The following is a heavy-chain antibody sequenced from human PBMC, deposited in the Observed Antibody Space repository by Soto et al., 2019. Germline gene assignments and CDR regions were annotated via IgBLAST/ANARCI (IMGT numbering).Heavy chain of an antibody. Sequence: GASVKVSCKASGGTFSSYAISWVRQAPGQGLEWMGGIIPIFGTANYAQKFRGRVTITADESTSTAYMELSSLRSEDTAVYYCARKSVEVVFGVVIMDYYGMDVWGQGTTVTVSS. D-gene: IGHD3-3*01. J-gene: IGHJ6*02. CDR2: IIPIFGTA. CDR1: GGTFSSYA. V-gene: IGHV1-69*13. CDR3: ARKSVEVVFGVVIMDYYGMDV.